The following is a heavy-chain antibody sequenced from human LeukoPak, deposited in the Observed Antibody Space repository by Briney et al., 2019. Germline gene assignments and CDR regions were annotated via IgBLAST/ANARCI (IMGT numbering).Heavy chain of an antibody. Sequence: KISCKGSEYSFTSYWISWVRQAPGQGLEWMGGIIPIFGTANYAQKFQGKVTITADESTSTAYMELSSLRSEDTAVYYCARGWDYDSGGRPTAYVYWGQGTLVSVSS. CDR3: ARGWDYDSGGRPTAYVY. CDR1: EYSFTSYW. D-gene: IGHD3-22*01. J-gene: IGHJ4*02. CDR2: IIPIFGTA. V-gene: IGHV1-69*01.